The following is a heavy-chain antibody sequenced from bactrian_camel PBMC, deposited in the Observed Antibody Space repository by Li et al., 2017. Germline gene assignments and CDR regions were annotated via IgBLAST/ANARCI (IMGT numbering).Heavy chain of an antibody. J-gene: IGHJ4*01. V-gene: IGHV3S55*01. CDR2: IGSDGTI. Sequence: QVQLVESGGGSVQAGGSLRPSCAASGYAYSSSYGTSSSDYCMGWFRQAPGKEREGVAAIGSDGTISYADSVKGRFAISKDNDRNTLALQMNSLEPEDSAMYYCASAAYNSNWPRLEKRYYKYWGQGTQVTVS. CDR1: GYAYSSSYGTSSSDYC. CDR3: ASAAYNSNWPRLEKRYYKY. D-gene: IGHD6*01.